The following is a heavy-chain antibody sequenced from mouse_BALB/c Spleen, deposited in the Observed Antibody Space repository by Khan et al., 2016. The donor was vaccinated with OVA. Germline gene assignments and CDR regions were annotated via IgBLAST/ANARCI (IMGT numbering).Heavy chain of an antibody. CDR2: IYPGTGNT. J-gene: IGHJ2*01. CDR1: GYIFTSYW. D-gene: IGHD3-2*02. CDR3: AREEALYYFDY. Sequence: VKLQESGTELVRPRASVKLSCKTSGYIFTSYWIHWVKQRSGQGLEWIARIYPGTGNTYYSEKFNGKASLTADKSSSTAYMHLSSLKSEDSAVYFCAREEALYYFDYWGQGTTLTVSS. V-gene: IGHV1S132*01.